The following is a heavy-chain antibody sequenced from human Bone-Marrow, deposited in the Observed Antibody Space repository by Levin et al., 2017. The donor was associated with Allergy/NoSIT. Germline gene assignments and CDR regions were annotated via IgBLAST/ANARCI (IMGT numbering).Heavy chain of an antibody. Sequence: QSGGSLRLSCAASGFTFSSYAMHWVRQAPGKGLEWVAVISYDGSNKYYADSVKGRFTISRDNSKNTLYLQMNSLRAEDTAVYYCARDTAVVADTFDYWGQGTLVTVSS. J-gene: IGHJ4*02. CDR1: GFTFSSYA. D-gene: IGHD2-15*01. V-gene: IGHV3-30-3*01. CDR3: ARDTAVVADTFDY. CDR2: ISYDGSNK.